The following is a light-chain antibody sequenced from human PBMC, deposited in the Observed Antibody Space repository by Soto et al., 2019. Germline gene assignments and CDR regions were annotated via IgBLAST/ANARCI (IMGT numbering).Light chain of an antibody. Sequence: DIQMTQSPSTLSASVGDRVTITCRASQSISSWLAWYQQKPGKAPKLLIYDASSLESGVPSRFSGSGSGTELTLTISSLQPADFATYYCQQYNSYLMYTFGQGTKLEIK. CDR3: QQYNSYLMYT. V-gene: IGKV1-5*01. CDR2: DAS. CDR1: QSISSW. J-gene: IGKJ2*01.